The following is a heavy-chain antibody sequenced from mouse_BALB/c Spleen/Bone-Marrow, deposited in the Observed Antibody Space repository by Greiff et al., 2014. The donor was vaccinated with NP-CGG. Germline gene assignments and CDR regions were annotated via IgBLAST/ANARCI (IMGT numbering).Heavy chain of an antibody. CDR3: GRSKYGNYDAMDY. CDR1: GYSFTGYF. V-gene: IGHV1-37*01. D-gene: IGHD2-10*02. Sequence: DVHLVESGPELVKPGASVKISCKASGYSFTGYFMNWVKQSHGKSLEWIGRINPYNGDTFYNQKFKGKATLTVDKSSSTAHMELLSLTSEDSAVYYCGRSKYGNYDAMDYWGQGTSVTVSS. J-gene: IGHJ4*01. CDR2: INPYNGDT.